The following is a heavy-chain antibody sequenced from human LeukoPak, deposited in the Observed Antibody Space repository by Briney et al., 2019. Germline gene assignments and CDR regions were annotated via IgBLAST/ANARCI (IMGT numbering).Heavy chain of an antibody. CDR3: ARHSSSWYPDY. D-gene: IGHD6-13*01. CDR2: IYYTGST. CDR1: GGSISSHY. Sequence: SETLSLTCTVSGGSISSHYWSWIRQPPGKGLEWIGYIYYTGSTNYNPSLKSRVTISVDTSKNQFSLQLSSVTATDTAVYFCARHSSSWYPDYWGQGTLVTVSS. J-gene: IGHJ4*02. V-gene: IGHV4-59*08.